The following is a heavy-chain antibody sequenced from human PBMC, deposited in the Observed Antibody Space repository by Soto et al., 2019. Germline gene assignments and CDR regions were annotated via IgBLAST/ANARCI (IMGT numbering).Heavy chain of an antibody. CDR3: ARHSSSNWRVPRFRYYYYGLDV. CDR2: IIPIFGTA. CDR1: GGTFSSYA. V-gene: IGHV1-69*13. J-gene: IGHJ6*02. D-gene: IGHD1-20*01. Sequence: SVKVSCKASGGTFSSYAISWVRQAPGQGLEWMGGIIPIFGTANYAQKFQGRVTITADESTSTAYMELSSLRSEDTAVYYLARHSSSNWRVPRFRYYYYGLDVWAQGTTDTVTS.